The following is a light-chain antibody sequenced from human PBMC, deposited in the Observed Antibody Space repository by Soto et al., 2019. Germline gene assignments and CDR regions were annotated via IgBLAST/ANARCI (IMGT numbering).Light chain of an antibody. J-gene: IGLJ2*01. CDR1: SSNVGTYDL. CDR2: EGT. V-gene: IGLV2-23*01. CDR3: CSFAVGAALV. Sequence: QSALTQPASVSASPGQSITISCTGTSSNVGTYDLVSWYQHHPDKAPKLIIYEGTKRHSGISSRFSGSKSGNTASLTISGLQAEYDADYYCCSFAVGAALVFGGGTKLTVL.